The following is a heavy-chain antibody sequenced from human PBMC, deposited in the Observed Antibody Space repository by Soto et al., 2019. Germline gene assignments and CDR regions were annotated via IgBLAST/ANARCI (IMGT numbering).Heavy chain of an antibody. J-gene: IGHJ4*02. CDR3: ASSYSNYFYFDY. D-gene: IGHD4-4*01. CDR2: IYYSGST. V-gene: IGHV4-59*01. CDR1: GGSISSYY. Sequence: QVQLQESGPGLVKPSETLSLTCTVSGGSISSYYWSWIRQPPGKGLEWIGYIYYSGSTNYNPSLKSRGPISVDTSKNQFSLKLSSVTAADTAVYYCASSYSNYFYFDYWGQGTLVTVSS.